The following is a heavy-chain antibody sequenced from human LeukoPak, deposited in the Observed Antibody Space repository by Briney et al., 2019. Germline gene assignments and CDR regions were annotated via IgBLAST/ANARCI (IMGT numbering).Heavy chain of an antibody. CDR3: AELGITMIGGV. Sequence: GGSLRLSCAASGSTFSSYAMSWVRQAPGKGLEWVSYISSSGSTIYYADSVKGRFTISRDNAKNSLYLQMNSLRAEDTAVYYCAELGITMIGGVWGKGTTVTISS. CDR1: GSTFSSYA. V-gene: IGHV3-48*03. CDR2: ISSSGSTI. D-gene: IGHD3-10*02. J-gene: IGHJ6*04.